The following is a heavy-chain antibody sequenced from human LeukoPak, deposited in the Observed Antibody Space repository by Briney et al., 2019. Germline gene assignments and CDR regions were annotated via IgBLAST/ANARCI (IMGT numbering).Heavy chain of an antibody. CDR2: IYHSGST. J-gene: IGHJ4*02. V-gene: IGHV4-30-4*01. CDR3: ARCSGYYPHFDY. Sequence: PSETLSLTCTVSGGSLSSGDYYWSWIRQPPGKGLECIGYIYHSGSTHYNPSLKSRLTISLDTSKNQFSLKLSSVTAADTAVYYCARCSGYYPHFDYWGQGTLVTVSS. D-gene: IGHD3-22*01. CDR1: GGSLSSGDYY.